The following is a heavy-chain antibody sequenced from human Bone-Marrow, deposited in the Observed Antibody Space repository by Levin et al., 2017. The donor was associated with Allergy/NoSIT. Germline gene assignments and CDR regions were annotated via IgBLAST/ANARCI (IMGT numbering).Heavy chain of an antibody. J-gene: IGHJ5*02. Sequence: SETLSLTCTVSGGSISSYYWSWIRQPPGKGLEWIGYIYYSGSTNYNPSLKSRVTISVDTSKNQFSLKLSSVTAADTAVYYCARESRLNAYSNYGNWFDPWGQGTLVTVSS. CDR1: GGSISSYY. D-gene: IGHD4-11*01. V-gene: IGHV4-59*01. CDR3: ARESRLNAYSNYGNWFDP. CDR2: IYYSGST.